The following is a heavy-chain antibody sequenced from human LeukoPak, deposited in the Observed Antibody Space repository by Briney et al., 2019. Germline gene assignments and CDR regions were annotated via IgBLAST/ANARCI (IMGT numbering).Heavy chain of an antibody. CDR3: ARALGCSSTSCYAGFDY. J-gene: IGHJ4*02. CDR2: INPNSGGT. CDR1: GYTFTGYY. V-gene: IGHV1-2*02. Sequence: ASVKVSCKASGYTFTGYYMHWVRQAPGQGLEWMGWINPNSGGTNYAQKFQGRVTMTRDTSISTAYMELSRLRSDDTAVYYCARALGCSSTSCYAGFDYWGQGTLVTVSS. D-gene: IGHD2-2*01.